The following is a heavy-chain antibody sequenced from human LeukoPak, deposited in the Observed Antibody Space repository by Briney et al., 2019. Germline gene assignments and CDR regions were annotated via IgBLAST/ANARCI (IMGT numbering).Heavy chain of an antibody. CDR2: IYYSGST. J-gene: IGHJ5*02. CDR1: GGSISSGGYY. V-gene: IGHV4-39*01. Sequence: SETLSLTCSVSGGSISSGGYYWSWLRQHPGKGLEWVGDIYYSGSTYYNPSLKSRVTISVDTSKNQFSLKLSSVTAADTAVYYCARQSFRHYDILTGYSTPGWFDPWGQGTLVTVSS. D-gene: IGHD3-9*01. CDR3: ARQSFRHYDILTGYSTPGWFDP.